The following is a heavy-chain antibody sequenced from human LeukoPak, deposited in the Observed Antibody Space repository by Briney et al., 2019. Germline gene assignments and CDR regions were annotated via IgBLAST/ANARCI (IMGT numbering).Heavy chain of an antibody. CDR2: IKQDGSEK. CDR3: ARASGSSPTSDYYYYYGMDV. D-gene: IGHD6-13*01. CDR1: GFTFSSYW. J-gene: IGHJ6*02. Sequence: GGSLRLSCAASGFTFSSYWMSWVRQAPGKGLEWVANIKQDGSEKYYVDSVKGRFTISRDNAKNSLYLQMNSLRAEDTAVYYCARASGSSPTSDYYYYYGMDVLGQGTTVTVSS. V-gene: IGHV3-7*01.